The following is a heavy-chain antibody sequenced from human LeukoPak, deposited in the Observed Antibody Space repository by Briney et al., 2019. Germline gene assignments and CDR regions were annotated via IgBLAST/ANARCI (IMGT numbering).Heavy chain of an antibody. CDR2: IKEDGSEK. V-gene: IGHV3-7*03. CDR1: GFTFSNYW. Sequence: GGSLRLSCAASGFTFSNYWLNWVRQAPGKGLEWVANIKEDGSEKYYVDSVKGRFTISRDNAKNSLFLQMSSLRAEDTAAYYCARTLRGGGALDYWGQGTLVTVSS. J-gene: IGHJ4*02. CDR3: ARTLRGGGALDY. D-gene: IGHD3-16*01.